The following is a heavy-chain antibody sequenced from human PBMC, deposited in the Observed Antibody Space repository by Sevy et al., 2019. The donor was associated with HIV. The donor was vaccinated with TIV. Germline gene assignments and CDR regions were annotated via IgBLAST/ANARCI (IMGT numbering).Heavy chain of an antibody. CDR1: GYTFTSYY. J-gene: IGHJ1*01. V-gene: IGHV1-46*01. CDR2: INPSGGST. CDR3: ARGGGGIAVAGMREYFQH. Sequence: ASVKVSCKASGYTFTSYYMHWVRQAPGQGLEWMGIINPSGGSTSYAQKFQGRVTMTRDTSTSTVYMELSSLRSEDTAVYYCARGGGGIAVAGMREYFQHWGQGTLVTVSS. D-gene: IGHD6-19*01.